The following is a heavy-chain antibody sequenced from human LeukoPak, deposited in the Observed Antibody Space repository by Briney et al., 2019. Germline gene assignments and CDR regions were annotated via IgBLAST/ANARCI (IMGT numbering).Heavy chain of an antibody. CDR2: ISSSGSTI. Sequence: GGSLRLSCAASGFTFSSYEMNWVGQAPGKGLEWVSYISSSGSTIYYADSVKGRFTISRDNAKNSLYLQMNSLRAEDTAVYYCARDGTSCWFDYWGQGTLVTVSS. D-gene: IGHD2-2*01. CDR3: ARDGTSCWFDY. CDR1: GFTFSSYE. J-gene: IGHJ4*02. V-gene: IGHV3-48*03.